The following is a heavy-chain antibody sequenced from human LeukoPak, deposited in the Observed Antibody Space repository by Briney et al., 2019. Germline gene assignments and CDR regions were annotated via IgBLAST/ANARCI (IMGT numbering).Heavy chain of an antibody. Sequence: QTGGSLRLSCAASGFTFSSYWMSWVRQAPGKGREWVAKIKQDGSEIYYVDCVKGRFTISRDNAKNSLYLQMNSLRAEDTAVYYCARRCSGVSCPGTYWGQGTLVTVSS. CDR2: IKQDGSEI. CDR3: ARRCSGVSCPGTY. D-gene: IGHD2-15*01. CDR1: GFTFSSYW. J-gene: IGHJ4*02. V-gene: IGHV3-7*01.